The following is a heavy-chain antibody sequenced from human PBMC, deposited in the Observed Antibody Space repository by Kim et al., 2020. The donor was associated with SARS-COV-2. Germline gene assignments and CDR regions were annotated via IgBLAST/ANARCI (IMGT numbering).Heavy chain of an antibody. Sequence: SETLSLTCAVFGGSFSGYYWSWIRQPPGKGLEWIGEINHSGSTNYNPSLKSRVTISVDTSKNQFSLKLSSVTAADTAVYYCASRIRTYGDYGGDWFDPWGQGTLVTVSS. CDR3: ASRIRTYGDYGGDWFDP. J-gene: IGHJ5*02. CDR1: GGSFSGYY. D-gene: IGHD4-17*01. CDR2: INHSGST. V-gene: IGHV4-34*01.